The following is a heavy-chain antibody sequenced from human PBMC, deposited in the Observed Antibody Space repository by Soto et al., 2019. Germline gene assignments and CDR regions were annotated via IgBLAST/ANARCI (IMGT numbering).Heavy chain of an antibody. CDR2: ISYDGSNK. D-gene: IGHD3-10*01. CDR3: AKDLIIGRPLGLDVDY. CDR1: GFTFSSYG. Sequence: QVQLVESGGGVVQPGRSLRLSCAASGFTFSSYGMHWVGQAPGKGLVWVAVISYDGSNKYYADSVKGRFTISRDNSKDTRYLHMNGLRAEDTAVYYCAKDLIIGRPLGLDVDYWGQGTLVTVSS. V-gene: IGHV3-30*18. J-gene: IGHJ4*02.